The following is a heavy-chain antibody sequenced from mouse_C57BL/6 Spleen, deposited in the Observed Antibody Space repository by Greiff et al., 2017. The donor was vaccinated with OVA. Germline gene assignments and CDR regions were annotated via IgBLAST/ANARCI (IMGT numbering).Heavy chain of an antibody. Sequence: EVQLVESGGGLVQPGGSLSLSCAASGYTFTDYYMRWVRQPPGKALEWLGFISNKANGDTTEYIASVKGRFTISRDNSQSILDLQMNALRAEDSATYYCARHGAGIDYWGQGTTLTVSS. J-gene: IGHJ2*01. CDR2: ISNKANGDTT. D-gene: IGHD3-3*01. CDR1: GYTFTDYY. CDR3: ARHGAGIDY. V-gene: IGHV7-3*01.